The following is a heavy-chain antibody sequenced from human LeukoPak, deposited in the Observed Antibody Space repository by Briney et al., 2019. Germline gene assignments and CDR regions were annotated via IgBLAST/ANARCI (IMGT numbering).Heavy chain of an antibody. CDR2: IYHSGST. J-gene: IGHJ4*02. CDR3: ARRDIVKGGFDY. CDR1: GDTINTRRYY. Sequence: SETLSLTCPVSGDTINTRRYYWGWIRQPPGKGLEWIGSIYHSGSTYYEPSLRSRVTISIDTSRNQFSLNLTSVTTANTALYFCARRDIVKGGFDYWGQGTLVTVSS. D-gene: IGHD3-16*02. V-gene: IGHV4-39*01.